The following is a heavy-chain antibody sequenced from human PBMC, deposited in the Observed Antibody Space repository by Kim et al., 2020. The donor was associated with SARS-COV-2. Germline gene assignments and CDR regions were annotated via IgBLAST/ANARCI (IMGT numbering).Heavy chain of an antibody. Sequence: GESLKISCKGSGYSFTSYWISWVRQMPGKGLEWMGRIDPSDSYTNYSPSFQGHVTISADKSISTAYLQWSSLKASDTAMYYCARRSHYYGSGSYPNFDYWGQGTLVTVSS. D-gene: IGHD3-10*01. CDR3: ARRSHYYGSGSYPNFDY. J-gene: IGHJ4*02. CDR1: GYSFTSYW. CDR2: IDPSDSYT. V-gene: IGHV5-10-1*01.